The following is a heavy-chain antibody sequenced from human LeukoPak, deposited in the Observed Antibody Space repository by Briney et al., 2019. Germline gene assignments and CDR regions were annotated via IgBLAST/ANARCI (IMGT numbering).Heavy chain of an antibody. CDR1: GGSISSGSYY. V-gene: IGHV4-61*02. D-gene: IGHD1-26*01. J-gene: IGHJ6*03. CDR2: IYTSGST. Sequence: SQTLSLTCTVSGGSISSGSYYWSWIRQPAGKGLEWIGRIYTSGSTNYNPSLKSRVTISVDTSKNQFSLKLSSVTAADTAVYYCARGYSGSYYYYYYYMDVWGRGTTVTVSS. CDR3: ARGYSGSYYYYYYYMDV.